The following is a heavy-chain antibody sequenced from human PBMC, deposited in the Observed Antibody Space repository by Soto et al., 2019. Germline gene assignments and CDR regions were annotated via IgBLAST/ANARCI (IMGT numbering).Heavy chain of an antibody. CDR3: AKDHYYDSSGYSVSSDY. V-gene: IGHV3-23*01. CDR2: ISGSGGST. Sequence: LGLSCAAPGFTFSTYAMSWVRHAPGKGPERVSAISGSGGSTYYADSVKGRFTISRDNSKNTLYLQMNSLRAEDTAVYYCAKDHYYDSSGYSVSSDYWGQGTLVTVSS. J-gene: IGHJ4*02. D-gene: IGHD3-22*01. CDR1: GFTFSTYA.